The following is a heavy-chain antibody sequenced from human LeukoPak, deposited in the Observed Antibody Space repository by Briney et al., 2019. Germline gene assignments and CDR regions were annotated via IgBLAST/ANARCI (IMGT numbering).Heavy chain of an antibody. CDR2: IYSGGST. CDR3: ASRRGNH. V-gene: IGHV3-53*04. J-gene: IGHJ5*02. CDR1: GFTFSSYA. D-gene: IGHD3-10*01. Sequence: GSLRLSCAASGFTFSSYAMSWVRQAPGKGLEWVSVIYSGGSTYYADSVKDRFTISRHNSKNTLYLQMNSLRAEDTAVYYCASRRGNHWGQGTLVTVSS.